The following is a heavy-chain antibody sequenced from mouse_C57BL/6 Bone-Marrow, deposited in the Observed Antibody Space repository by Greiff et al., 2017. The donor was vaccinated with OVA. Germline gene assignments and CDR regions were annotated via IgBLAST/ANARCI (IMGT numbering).Heavy chain of an antibody. CDR2: ISDGGSYT. CDR3: ARDPYYGSSSLYFDY. J-gene: IGHJ2*01. V-gene: IGHV5-4*01. CDR1: GFTFSSYA. Sequence: DVMLVESGGGLVKPGGSLKLSCAASGFTFSSYAMSWVRQTPEKRLEWVATISDGGSYTYYPDNVKGRFTISRDNAKNNLYLQMSHLKSEDTAMYYCARDPYYGSSSLYFDYWGQGTTLTVSS. D-gene: IGHD1-1*01.